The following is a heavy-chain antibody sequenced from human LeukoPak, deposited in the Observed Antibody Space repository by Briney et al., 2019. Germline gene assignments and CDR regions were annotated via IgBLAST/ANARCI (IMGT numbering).Heavy chain of an antibody. D-gene: IGHD5-24*01. CDR3: ARMDYGDL. CDR2: IYYSGST. Sequence: SETLSLTCTVSGGSISIYYWSWIRQPPGKGLEWIGYIYYSGSTNYNPSLKSRVTISVDTSKNQFSLKLSSVTAADTAVYYCARMDYGDLWGQGTLVTVSS. J-gene: IGHJ4*02. CDR1: GGSISIYY. V-gene: IGHV4-59*01.